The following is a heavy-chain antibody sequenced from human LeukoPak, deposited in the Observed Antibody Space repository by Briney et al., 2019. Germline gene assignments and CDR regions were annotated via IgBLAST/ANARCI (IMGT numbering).Heavy chain of an antibody. Sequence: GGSLRLSCAASGFTFSSYSMNWVRQAPGKGLEWVSSISSSSSYIYYADSVRGRFTISRDNAKNSLYLQMNSLRAEDTAVYYCARDADIAAYYGMDVWGQGTTVTVSS. CDR2: ISSSSSYI. J-gene: IGHJ6*02. CDR1: GFTFSSYS. D-gene: IGHD6-6*01. V-gene: IGHV3-21*01. CDR3: ARDADIAAYYGMDV.